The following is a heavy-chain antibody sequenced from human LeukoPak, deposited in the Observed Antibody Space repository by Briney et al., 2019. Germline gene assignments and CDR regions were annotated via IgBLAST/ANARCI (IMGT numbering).Heavy chain of an antibody. Sequence: SSETLSLTCAVSGGSISSGGYSWSWIRQPPGKGLEWIGYIYHSGSTYYNPSLKSRVTISVDTSKNQFSLKLSSVTAADTAVYYCARFVSRSFAFDYWGQGTLVTVSS. V-gene: IGHV4-30-2*05. J-gene: IGHJ4*02. CDR2: IYHSGST. CDR3: ARFVSRSFAFDY. D-gene: IGHD2/OR15-2a*01. CDR1: GGSISSGGYS.